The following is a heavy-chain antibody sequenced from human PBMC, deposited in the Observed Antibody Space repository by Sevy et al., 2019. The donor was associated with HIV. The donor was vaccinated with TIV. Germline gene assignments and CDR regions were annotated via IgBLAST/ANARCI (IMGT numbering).Heavy chain of an antibody. V-gene: IGHV3-49*04. CDR2: LKSDVYGGTV. CDR1: GFTFGDYC. J-gene: IGHJ4*02. D-gene: IGHD6-13*01. Sequence: GGSLRLSCTASGFTFGDYCMSWVRQAPGKGLEWVAFLKSDVYGGTVDHAASVRGRFVISRDDSKTIGYLQMNDLKTEDTGLYYCTRWKAAQSIFDYWGQGALVTVSS. CDR3: TRWKAAQSIFDY.